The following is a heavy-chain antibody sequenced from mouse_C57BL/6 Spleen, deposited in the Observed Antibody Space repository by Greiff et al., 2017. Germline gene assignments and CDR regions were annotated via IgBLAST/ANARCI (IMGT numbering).Heavy chain of an antibody. Sequence: MESCKASGYTFTSYWMHWVKQRPGRGLEWIGWIDPNSGGTKYNEKFKSKATLTVDKPSSTAYMQLSSLTSEDSAVYYCARRITTVVFDYWGQGTTLTVSS. V-gene: IGHV1-72*01. CDR2: IDPNSGGT. D-gene: IGHD1-1*01. CDR3: ARRITTVVFDY. CDR1: GYTFTSYW. J-gene: IGHJ2*01.